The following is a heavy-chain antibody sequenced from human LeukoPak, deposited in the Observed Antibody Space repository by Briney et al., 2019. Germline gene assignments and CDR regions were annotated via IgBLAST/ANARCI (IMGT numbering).Heavy chain of an antibody. Sequence: GGSLRLSCAASGFTFSSSGMHWVRQAPGRGLEWVAFIRFDGTTKYYAQSVRGRFTISRDNSKNTLGLQMNSLRAEDTAVYYCAKDSSIAAAGIFDYWGQGTLVTVSS. CDR1: GFTFSSSG. D-gene: IGHD6-13*01. CDR2: IRFDGTTK. V-gene: IGHV3-30*02. J-gene: IGHJ4*02. CDR3: AKDSSIAAAGIFDY.